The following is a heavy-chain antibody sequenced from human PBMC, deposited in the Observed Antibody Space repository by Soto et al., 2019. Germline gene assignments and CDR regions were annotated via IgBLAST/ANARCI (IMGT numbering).Heavy chain of an antibody. V-gene: IGHV3-23*01. J-gene: IGHJ4*02. CDR1: GFTFSSYA. D-gene: IGHD3-22*01. CDR2: ISGSGGST. CDR3: AKNPGYYNDSTGYHFDY. Sequence: GGSLRLSCAASGFTFSSYAMNWVRQAPGKGLEWVSVISGSGGSTYYADSVKGRFTISRDNSKNTLYLQMNSLRAEDTAVYYCAKNPGYYNDSTGYHFDYWGQGTLVTVSS.